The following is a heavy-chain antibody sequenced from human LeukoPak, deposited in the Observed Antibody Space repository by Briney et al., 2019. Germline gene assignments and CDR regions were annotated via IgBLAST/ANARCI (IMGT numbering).Heavy chain of an antibody. CDR1: GGSISSHY. V-gene: IGHV4-59*08. CDR3: ARGGGNPGGFDY. J-gene: IGHJ4*02. D-gene: IGHD4-23*01. Sequence: KPSETLSLTCTVSGGSISSHYWSWIRQPPGKGLEWIGYIYYSGSTNYNPSLKSRVTLSVDTSKNQFSLKLSSVTAADTAVYYCARGGGNPGGFDYWGQGTLVTVSS. CDR2: IYYSGST.